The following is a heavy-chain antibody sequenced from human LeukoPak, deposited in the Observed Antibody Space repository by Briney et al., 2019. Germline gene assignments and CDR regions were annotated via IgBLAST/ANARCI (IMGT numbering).Heavy chain of an antibody. J-gene: IGHJ4*02. CDR1: GFTFTDYW. D-gene: IGHD1-26*01. CDR3: ARVGAWELQRVFDY. Sequence: GGSLRLSCAASGFTFTDYWMTWVRQVPGKGLEWVANIKQGGSESYYVDSVKGRFTISRENAKNSLYLQMDSLRVDDTAVYYCARVGAWELQRVFDYWAREPWSPSPQ. V-gene: IGHV3-7*01. CDR2: IKQGGSES.